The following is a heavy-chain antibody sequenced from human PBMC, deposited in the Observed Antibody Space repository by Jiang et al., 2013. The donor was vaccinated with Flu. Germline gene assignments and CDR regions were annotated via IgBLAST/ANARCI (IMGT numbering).Heavy chain of an antibody. D-gene: IGHD6-19*01. V-gene: IGHV4-4*02. CDR1: GGSISSGNW. CDR3: ARDRGSNGWTGYLDF. J-gene: IGHJ2*01. Sequence: GPGLVKPSGTLSLTCGVSGGSISSGNWWSWVRQPPGKGLEWIGQIYHSGGIHYNPSLKSRVTISVDQSKNQFSLNLTSVTAADTAVYYCARDRGSNGWTGYLDFWGRGTLVTVSS. CDR2: IYHSGGI.